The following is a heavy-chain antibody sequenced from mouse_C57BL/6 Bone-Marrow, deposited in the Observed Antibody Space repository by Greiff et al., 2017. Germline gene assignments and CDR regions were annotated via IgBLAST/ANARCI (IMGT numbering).Heavy chain of an antibody. Sequence: QVQLQQSGPGLVQPSQSLSITCTVSGFSLTSYGVHWVRQSPGKGLEWLGVIWRGGSTDYNAAFISRLSISKDNSKSQVFFKMNSLQADDTAIYYCARPIYDGYPLAYWGQGTLVTVSA. CDR3: ARPIYDGYPLAY. CDR2: IWRGGST. V-gene: IGHV2-2*01. D-gene: IGHD2-3*01. J-gene: IGHJ3*01. CDR1: GFSLTSYG.